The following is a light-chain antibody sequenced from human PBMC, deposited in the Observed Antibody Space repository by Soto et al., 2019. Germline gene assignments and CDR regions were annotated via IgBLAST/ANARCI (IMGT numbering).Light chain of an antibody. CDR3: QQYDDSRQVWT. Sequence: EVVLTQSPGTLSLSPGERATLSCRASQSVSRNYLAWYQQKPGQAPTLLMYDTYIRATGIPDRFSGSGSVTDFTLTISSQEPEDFAVYYCQQYDDSRQVWTFGQGTKVEIK. J-gene: IGKJ1*01. V-gene: IGKV3-20*01. CDR2: DTY. CDR1: QSVSRNY.